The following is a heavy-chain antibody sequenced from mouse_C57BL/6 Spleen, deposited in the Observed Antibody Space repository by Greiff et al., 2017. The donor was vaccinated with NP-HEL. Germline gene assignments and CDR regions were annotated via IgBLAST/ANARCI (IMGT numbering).Heavy chain of an antibody. CDR2: ISYDGSN. Sequence: VQLKESGPGLVKPSQSLSLTCSVTGYSITSGYYWNWIRQFPGNKLEWMGYISYDGSNNYNPSLKNRISITRDTSKNQVFLKLNSVTTEDTATYDCAREGISFDYWGQGTTLTVSS. CDR3: AREGISFDY. J-gene: IGHJ2*01. CDR1: GYSITSGYY. V-gene: IGHV3-6*01.